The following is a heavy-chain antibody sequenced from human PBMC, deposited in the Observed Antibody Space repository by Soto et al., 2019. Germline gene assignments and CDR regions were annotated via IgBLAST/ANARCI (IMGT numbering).Heavy chain of an antibody. D-gene: IGHD3-10*01. CDR1: GGSPRGFY. J-gene: IGHJ4*02. Sequence: SETLSLSCTVSGGSPRGFYWTWIRQSPGKGLEWIAYMHYTGSTYYSPSLESRVTISLDTSKNRLSLKLTSVTAAGTAVYYCARGHYGHDYWGQGGLVT. CDR3: ARGHYGHDY. V-gene: IGHV4-59*01. CDR2: MHYTGST.